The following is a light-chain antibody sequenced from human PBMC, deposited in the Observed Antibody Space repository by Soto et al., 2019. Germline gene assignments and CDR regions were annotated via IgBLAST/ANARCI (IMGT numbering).Light chain of an antibody. CDR1: SSNIGASYD. CDR2: VNS. Sequence: QSVLTQPPSVSGAPGQRVTISCTGSSSNIGASYDVHWYHQFPGTAPKLLIYVNSIRLSGVPVRFSGSKSGTSASLAISGFQAEDEADYYCQSYDSSLSHYVFGTGTKVTVL. CDR3: QSYDSSLSHYV. J-gene: IGLJ1*01. V-gene: IGLV1-40*01.